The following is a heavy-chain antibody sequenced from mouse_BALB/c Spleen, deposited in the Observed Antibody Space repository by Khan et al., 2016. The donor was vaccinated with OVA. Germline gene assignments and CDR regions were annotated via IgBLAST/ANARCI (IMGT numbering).Heavy chain of an antibody. J-gene: IGHJ2*01. CDR1: GFTFNSYG. V-gene: IGHV5-17*02. CDR2: ISGDSNNI. Sequence: EVQLVESGGGLVQPGGSRKLSCAASGFTFNSYGMHWVRQAPEKGLEWVAYISGDSNNIYYADTVKGRFTISRDNSKNTLFLQLTSLMSEDTAMYYWATSYFDGYYFDYWGPGTTLTVS. D-gene: IGHD1-1*01. CDR3: ATSYFDGYYFDY.